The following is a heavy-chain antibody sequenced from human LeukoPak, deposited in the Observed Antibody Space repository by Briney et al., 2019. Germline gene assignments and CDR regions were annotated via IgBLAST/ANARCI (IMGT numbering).Heavy chain of an antibody. D-gene: IGHD6-13*01. V-gene: IGHV1-2*02. CDR3: AREGWGVSSGLAAETNFDY. J-gene: IGHJ4*02. CDR2: INPNSGGT. Sequence: GASVKVSCKASGYTFTGYYMHWVRQAPGQGLEWMGWINPNSGGTNYAQKFQGRVTMTRDTSISTAYMELSRLRSDDTAVYYCAREGWGVSSGLAAETNFDYWGQGTLVTVSS. CDR1: GYTFTGYY.